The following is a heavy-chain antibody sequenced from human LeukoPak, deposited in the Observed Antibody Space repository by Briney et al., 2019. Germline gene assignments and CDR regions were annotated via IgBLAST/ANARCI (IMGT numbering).Heavy chain of an antibody. V-gene: IGHV3-21*04. CDR1: GFTFSSYS. D-gene: IGHD3-16*01. J-gene: IGHJ6*02. Sequence: PGGSLRLSCAASGFTFSSYSMNWVRQAPGKGLEWVSSISSSSSYIYYADSVKGRFTISRDNAKNSLYLQMNSLRAEDTALYYCAKDIRGSYYYYYGMDVWGQGTTVTVSS. CDR2: ISSSSSYI. CDR3: AKDIRGSYYYYYGMDV.